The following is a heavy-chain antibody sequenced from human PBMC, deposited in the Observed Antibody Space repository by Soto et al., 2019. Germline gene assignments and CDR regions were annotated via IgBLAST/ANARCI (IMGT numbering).Heavy chain of an antibody. Sequence: SETLSLTCSVSGGSISSSSYFWGWIRQPPGKGLEWIGSIYYSGSTYYNPSLKRRVTVSVDKSKNQFSLKLRSVTAADTAVYYCARDRVIVGTTNYYYGMDVWGQGTTVTVSS. V-gene: IGHV4-39*07. CDR3: ARDRVIVGTTNYYYGMDV. D-gene: IGHD1-26*01. CDR1: GGSISSSSYF. J-gene: IGHJ6*02. CDR2: IYYSGST.